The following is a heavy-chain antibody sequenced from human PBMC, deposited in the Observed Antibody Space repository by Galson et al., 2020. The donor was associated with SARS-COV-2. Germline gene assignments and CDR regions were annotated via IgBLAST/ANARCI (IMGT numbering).Heavy chain of an antibody. CDR2: ISWNAGDI. CDR3: VKAPNFDRNYFFAS. CDR1: GFTFDDYA. V-gene: IGHV3-9*01. J-gene: IGHJ4*02. D-gene: IGHD3-9*01. Sequence: TGGSLRLSCAASGFTFDDYAMHWVRQAPGKGLEWASGISWNAGDIGYADSVKGRFTITRDNGKNSLSLEMNNLRAEDTAFYYCVKAPNFDRNYFFASWGQGTLVTVSS.